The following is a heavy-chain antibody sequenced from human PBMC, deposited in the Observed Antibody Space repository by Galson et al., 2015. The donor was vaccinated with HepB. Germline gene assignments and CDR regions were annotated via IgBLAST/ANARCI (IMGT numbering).Heavy chain of an antibody. D-gene: IGHD6-19*01. J-gene: IGHJ5*02. CDR1: GYTFTSYA. CDR3: ARGYSSGWYRVGDWFDP. Sequence: SVKVSCKASGYTFTSYAMHWVRQAPGQRLEWMGWINAGNGNTKYSQKFQGRVTITRDTSASTAYMELSSLRSEDTAVYYCARGYSSGWYRVGDWFDPWGQGTLVTVSS. CDR2: INAGNGNT. V-gene: IGHV1-3*01.